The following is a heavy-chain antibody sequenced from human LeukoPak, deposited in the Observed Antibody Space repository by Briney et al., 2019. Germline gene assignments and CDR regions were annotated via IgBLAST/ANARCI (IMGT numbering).Heavy chain of an antibody. D-gene: IGHD1/OR15-1a*01. CDR2: IYYSGST. V-gene: IGHV4-59*08. Sequence: SETLSLTCTVSGGSISSYYWSWIRQPPGKGLEWIGYIYYSGSTDYNPSLKSRVTISVDTSKNQFSLKLSSVTAADTAVYYCARGATKIDYWGQGTLVTVSS. CDR1: GGSISSYY. CDR3: ARGATKIDY. J-gene: IGHJ4*02.